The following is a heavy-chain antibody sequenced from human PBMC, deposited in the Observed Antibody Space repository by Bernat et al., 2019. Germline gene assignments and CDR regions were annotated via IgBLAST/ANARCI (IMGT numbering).Heavy chain of an antibody. CDR1: RFTFSSYA. CDR3: AKDPTSGRFGYCSSTSCYSLDY. Sequence: QVQLVESGGGVVQPGRSLRLSCAASRFTFSSYAMHWVRQAPGKGLEWVAVISYDGINKYYADSVKGRFSISRDNSKNTLYLQMNSLRAEDTAVYFCAKDPTSGRFGYCSSTSCYSLDYWGQGTLVTVSS. CDR2: ISYDGINK. J-gene: IGHJ4*02. D-gene: IGHD2-2*03. V-gene: IGHV3-30*18.